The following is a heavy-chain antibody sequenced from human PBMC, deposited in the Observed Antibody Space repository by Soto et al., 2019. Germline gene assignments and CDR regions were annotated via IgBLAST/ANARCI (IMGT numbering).Heavy chain of an antibody. CDR3: ARVSLVGPSGGRYFDY. J-gene: IGHJ4*02. CDR1: GFTFSAHY. CDR2: IKNKANSYTT. V-gene: IGHV3-72*01. D-gene: IGHD1-26*01. Sequence: EVQLVESGGGLVQPGGSLRLSCAASGFTFSAHYMDWVRQAPGKGLAWVGRIKNKANSYTTEYAASVEGRFTISREDSQNSLSLQMNSLKTEDTAVYYCARVSLVGPSGGRYFDYWGQGSLVAVSS.